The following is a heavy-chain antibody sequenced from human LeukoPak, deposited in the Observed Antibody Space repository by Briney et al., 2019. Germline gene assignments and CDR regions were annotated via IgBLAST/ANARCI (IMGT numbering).Heavy chain of an antibody. J-gene: IGHJ5*02. V-gene: IGHV4-34*01. Sequence: PSETLSLTCAVYGGSFSGYYWSWIRQPPGKGLEWIGEINHSGSTNYNPSLKSRVTISVDTSKNQFSLKLSSVTAADTAVYYCARGSATVDPNGGFDPWGQGTLVTVSS. D-gene: IGHD4-17*01. CDR2: INHSGST. CDR1: GGSFSGYY. CDR3: ARGSATVDPNGGFDP.